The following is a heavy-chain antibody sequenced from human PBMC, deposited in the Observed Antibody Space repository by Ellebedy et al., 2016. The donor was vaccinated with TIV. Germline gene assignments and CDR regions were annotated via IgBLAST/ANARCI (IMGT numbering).Heavy chain of an antibody. CDR3: ARENYGAVGWFDP. Sequence: AASVKVSCKASGYNFIHSGMQWVRQAPGQRLEWMGWINGGTGETKYSQKFHDRVTFTRDTSENTAYMEITSLRSEDTAVYFCARENYGAVGWFDPWGQGTLVTVSS. J-gene: IGHJ5*02. CDR1: GYNFIHSG. CDR2: INGGTGET. V-gene: IGHV1-3*01. D-gene: IGHD4-17*01.